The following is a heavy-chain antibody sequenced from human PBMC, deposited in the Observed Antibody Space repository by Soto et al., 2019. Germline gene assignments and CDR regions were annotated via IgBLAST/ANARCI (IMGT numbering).Heavy chain of an antibody. V-gene: IGHV3-21*01. CDR2: ISSSRSYI. D-gene: IGHD3-10*01. CDR3: ARDPSMVRGENWYFDL. CDR1: GFTFSSYS. J-gene: IGHJ2*01. Sequence: EVQLVESEGSLVKPGGSLRLSCAASGFTFSSYSMNWVRQAPGKGLEWVSSISSSRSYIYYADSVRGRFTISRDDAKNSLYLQMNSLRAEDTAVYYCARDPSMVRGENWYFDLWGRGTLVTVSS.